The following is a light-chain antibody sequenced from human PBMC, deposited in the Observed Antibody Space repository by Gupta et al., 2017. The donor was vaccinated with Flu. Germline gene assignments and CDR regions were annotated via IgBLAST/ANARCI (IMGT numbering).Light chain of an antibody. CDR1: SGNIAYDY. J-gene: IGLJ3*02. CDR3: QSYDGSNPMV. CDR2: EDS. V-gene: IGLV6-57*01. Sequence: VTNSCTRSSGNIAYDYVQWYQQRPGSSPTTVIYEDSQRPSGVPDRFSGSIDRSSNSAALTISGLQTEDEADYYCQSYDGSNPMVFGGGTKLTVL.